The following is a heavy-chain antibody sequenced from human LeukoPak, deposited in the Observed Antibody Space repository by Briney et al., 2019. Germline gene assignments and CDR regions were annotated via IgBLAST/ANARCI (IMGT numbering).Heavy chain of an antibody. CDR2: IYYGGST. V-gene: IGHV4-59*01. D-gene: IGHD3-3*01. CDR3: ARGLTIFGVGRPYYFDY. Sequence: PSETLSLTCTVSGGSISSYYWSWIRQPPGKGLEWIGYIYYGGSTNYNPSLKSRVTISVDTSKNQFSLKLSSVTAADTAVYYCARGLTIFGVGRPYYFDYWGQGTLVTVSS. J-gene: IGHJ4*02. CDR1: GGSISSYY.